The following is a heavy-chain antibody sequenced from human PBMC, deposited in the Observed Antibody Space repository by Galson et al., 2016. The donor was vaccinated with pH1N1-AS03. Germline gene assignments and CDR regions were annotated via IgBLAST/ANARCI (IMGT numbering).Heavy chain of an antibody. Sequence: QSGAEVKKPGESLKISCKGSGHSFSSYWIGWVRQMPGKGLEWMGIIDPDDSDTTYSPSFQGQVTISADKSISTASSTAYLEWRSLKASDTAMYYCATSVTVVRGGYDAFDIWGQGTMVTVSS. CDR1: GHSFSSYW. V-gene: IGHV5-51*03. D-gene: IGHD3-10*01. CDR2: IDPDDSDT. CDR3: ATSVTVVRGGYDAFDI. J-gene: IGHJ3*02.